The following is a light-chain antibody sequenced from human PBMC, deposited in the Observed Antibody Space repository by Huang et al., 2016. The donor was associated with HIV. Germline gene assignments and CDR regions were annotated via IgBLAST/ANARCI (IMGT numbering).Light chain of an antibody. CDR3: QYRANWG. Sequence: EIVLTQSPVTLSLSPGERTTLSCRASQSIGTYLAWYQQRVGLAPRLLIYDASNRATDIPARFSGSGSGTDFTLTISSLEPEDFAVYYCQYRANWGFGPGTKVDIK. J-gene: IGKJ3*01. V-gene: IGKV3-11*01. CDR2: DAS. CDR1: QSIGTY.